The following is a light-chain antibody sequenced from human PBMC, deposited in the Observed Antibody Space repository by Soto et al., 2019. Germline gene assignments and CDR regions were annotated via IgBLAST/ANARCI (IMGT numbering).Light chain of an antibody. CDR2: GAS. Sequence: DIQMTQSPSSLSASVGDRVTITCRASQPIATYLSWYQQRPGKAPKLLIYGASTLQSGVPSMFSGSGSVTDFTLTISGLQPDDFATYYCQQSYSTVWYTFGQGTKLEIK. J-gene: IGKJ2*01. CDR3: QQSYSTVWYT. CDR1: QPIATY. V-gene: IGKV1-39*01.